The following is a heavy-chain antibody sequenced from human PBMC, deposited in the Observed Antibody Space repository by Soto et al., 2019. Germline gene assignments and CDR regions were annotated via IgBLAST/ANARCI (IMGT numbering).Heavy chain of an antibody. CDR3: ARGGADHYQYGMDV. V-gene: IGHV3-23*01. J-gene: IGHJ6*02. CDR1: VFTLTTYA. Sequence: VQLLESGGGLVQPGGSLRLSCAASVFTLTTYAMTWVRQPPGKGLEWVSSMNGAGTSTSYADSVKGRFATSRDNSKNTLYLEMNSLRAEDTAVYYCARGGADHYQYGMDVWGQGTTVIVSS. CDR2: MNGAGTST. D-gene: IGHD3-10*01.